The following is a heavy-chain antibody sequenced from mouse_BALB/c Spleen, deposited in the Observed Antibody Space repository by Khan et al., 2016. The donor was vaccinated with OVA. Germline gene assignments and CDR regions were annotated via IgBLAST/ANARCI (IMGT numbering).Heavy chain of an antibody. D-gene: IGHD2-2*01. CDR3: ARGGYGSLAY. CDR1: GYTFTSYW. J-gene: IGHJ3*01. V-gene: IGHV1S81*02. Sequence: QVQLQQPGAEVVNPGASVKLSCKASGYTFTSYWMHWVKQRPGQGLEWIGYINPNNGRAHQNEKFKSKATLTVDKSSSTAYLQLSNLTSEDSAVHYCARGGYGSLAYWGQGTLVTVSA. CDR2: INPNNGRA.